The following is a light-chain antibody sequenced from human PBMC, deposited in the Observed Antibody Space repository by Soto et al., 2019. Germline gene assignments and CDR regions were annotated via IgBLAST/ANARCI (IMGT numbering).Light chain of an antibody. CDR1: RSNIGAGDE. J-gene: IGLJ1*01. CDR2: DNS. V-gene: IGLV1-40*01. Sequence: QSVLTPLPSVSGAPGQSVTSCCTGSRSNIGAGDEVQWYQRRPGTAPKRRIYDNSTRPSGVPDRFSGSKSGTAASLALTGLQAEDEADYYCQSYDSSLSGYVFGTGTKVTVL. CDR3: QSYDSSLSGYV.